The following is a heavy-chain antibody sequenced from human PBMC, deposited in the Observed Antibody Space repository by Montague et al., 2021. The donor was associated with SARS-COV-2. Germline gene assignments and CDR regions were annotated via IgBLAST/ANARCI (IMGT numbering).Heavy chain of an antibody. CDR3: ARTYYGGRPFDY. CDR1: GFSLSTSGMC. V-gene: IGHV2-70*11. Sequence: PALGKPTQTLTLTCTFSGFSLSTSGMCVSWIRQPPGKALEWLARIDWDDDKYYSTSLKTRLTIPKDTSKNQVVLTMTNMDPVDTATYYCARTYYGGRPFDYWGQGTLVTVSS. D-gene: IGHD4-23*01. J-gene: IGHJ4*02. CDR2: IDWDDDK.